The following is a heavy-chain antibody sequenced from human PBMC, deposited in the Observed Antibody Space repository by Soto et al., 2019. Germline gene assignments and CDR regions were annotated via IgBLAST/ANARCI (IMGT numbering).Heavy chain of an antibody. D-gene: IGHD3-10*01. CDR3: AASSGSYFGY. CDR2: IYYSGST. J-gene: IGHJ4*02. V-gene: IGHV4-59*01. CDR1: GGSISSYY. Sequence: QGQRQESGPGLVKLTESLSLTCTVSGGSISSYYWSWIRQPPGKGLEWIGYIYYSGSTNYNPSLNSRVTISVDTSKNQFSLKLSSVTAADTAVYYCAASSGSYFGYWGQGTLVTVSS.